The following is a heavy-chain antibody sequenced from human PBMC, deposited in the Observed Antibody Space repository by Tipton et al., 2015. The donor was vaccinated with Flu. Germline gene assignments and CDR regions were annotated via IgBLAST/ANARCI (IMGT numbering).Heavy chain of an antibody. V-gene: IGHV3-23*01. CDR3: AKEVGYCSSISCYKPFDY. J-gene: IGHJ4*02. Sequence: SLRLSCAASGFTFNNYAMNWVRQAPGKGLEWVSSVSGSGAGPYYADSVKGRFTISRDNSKSTLYLQMNSLRAEDTAVYYCAKEVGYCSSISCYKPFDYWGQGTLVTVSS. CDR1: GFTFNNYA. D-gene: IGHD2-2*03. CDR2: VSGSGAGP.